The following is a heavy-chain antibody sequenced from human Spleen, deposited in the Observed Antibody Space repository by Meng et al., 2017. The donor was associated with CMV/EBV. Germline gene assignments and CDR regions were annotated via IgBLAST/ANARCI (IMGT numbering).Heavy chain of an antibody. J-gene: IGHJ5*02. D-gene: IGHD3-9*01. CDR2: IFFSEST. CDR1: GGSISNGGYC. V-gene: IGHV4-31*02. CDR3: AREELRYQLRWFDP. Sequence: SGGSISNGGYCWIWIRQHPGKGLEWIGYIFFSESTYYNSSLKSRITISINTSKNQFSLKLSSVTAADTAVYYCAREELRYQLRWFDPWGQGTLVTVSS.